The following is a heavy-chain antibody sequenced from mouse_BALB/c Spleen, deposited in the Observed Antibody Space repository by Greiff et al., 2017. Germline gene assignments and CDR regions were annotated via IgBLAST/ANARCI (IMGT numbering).Heavy chain of an antibody. D-gene: IGHD2-1*01. V-gene: IGHV2-6-7*01. J-gene: IGHJ2*01. CDR3: ARALYYGNYFDY. CDR1: GFSLTGYG. CDR2: IWGEGST. Sequence: VQLQQSGPGLVAPSQSLSITCTVSGFSLTGYGVNWVRQPPGKGLEWLGMIWGEGSTDYNSALKSRLSISKDNSKSQVFLKMNSLQTDDTARYYCARALYYGNYFDYWGQGTTLTVSS.